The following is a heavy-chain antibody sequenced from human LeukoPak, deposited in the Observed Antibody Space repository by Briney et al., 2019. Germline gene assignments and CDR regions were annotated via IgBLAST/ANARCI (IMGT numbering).Heavy chain of an antibody. CDR3: AREDQAASDY. CDR2: ISGSGGST. V-gene: IGHV3-23*01. Sequence: GGSLRLSCAASGFTFSSYAMSWVRQAPGKGLEWVSAISGSGGSTYYADSVRGRFTISRDNARNSLYLQMSSLRVEDTAVYYCAREDQAASDYWGQGTLVTVSS. CDR1: GFTFSSYA. J-gene: IGHJ4*02.